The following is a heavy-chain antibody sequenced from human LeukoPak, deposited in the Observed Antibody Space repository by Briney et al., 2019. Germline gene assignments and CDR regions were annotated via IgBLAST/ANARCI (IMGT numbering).Heavy chain of an antibody. CDR3: ARDRPTYYYDSSRVLDV. D-gene: IGHD3-22*01. V-gene: IGHV1-2*02. Sequence: ASVKVSCMSSGYTLTGYYIHWVRPAPGQGREGVGWINPNSGGTNYAQKFADRATMTRDTSISTAYMELSRLRSTDTAVYYRARDRPTYYYDSSRVLDVWGKGTTVTVSS. J-gene: IGHJ6*04. CDR2: INPNSGGT. CDR1: GYTLTGYY.